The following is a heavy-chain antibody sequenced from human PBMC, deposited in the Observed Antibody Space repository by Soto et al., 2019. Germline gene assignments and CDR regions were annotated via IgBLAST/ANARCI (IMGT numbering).Heavy chain of an antibody. D-gene: IGHD3-22*01. J-gene: IGHJ3*02. CDR1: GFSLTTSGVG. V-gene: IGHV2-5*01. Sequence: ESGPTLVNPTQTLTLTCTFSGFSLTTSGVGVGWIRQPPGKALEWLALIFWNDDERYSPSLKSRLTITKDTSKNQVVLTMTNMDPVDTATYYCATTRDDYYDSSGYYGCAFDIWGQGTMVTVSS. CDR2: IFWNDDE. CDR3: ATTRDDYYDSSGYYGCAFDI.